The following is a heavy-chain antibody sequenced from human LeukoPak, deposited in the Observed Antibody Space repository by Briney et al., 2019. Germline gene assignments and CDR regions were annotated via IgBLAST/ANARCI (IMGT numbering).Heavy chain of an antibody. CDR3: ARDSTYTMDL. J-gene: IGHJ6*02. Sequence: GGSLRLSCAVSGLTLSNVWMNWVRQAPGKGLVWVSCIKSYADGSGTTYADSVKGRFTISRDDARNTVYLQINSLRAEDTAVYYCARDSTYTMDLWGRGTTVTVSS. D-gene: IGHD2/OR15-2a*01. V-gene: IGHV3-74*03. CDR1: GLTLSNVW. CDR2: IKSYADGSGT.